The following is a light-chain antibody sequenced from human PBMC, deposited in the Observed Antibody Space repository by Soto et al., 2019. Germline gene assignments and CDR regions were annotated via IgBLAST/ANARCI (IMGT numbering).Light chain of an antibody. J-gene: IGLJ1*01. CDR3: CSYVGGYSYV. CDR2: DVS. V-gene: IGLV2-11*01. Sequence: QSALTQPRSVSGSPGQSVTVSCIGTSSDVGDYNSVSWYQQHPGKAPKLMIYDVSKRPSGVPDRFSGSKSGNTASLTISGLLAEDEADYYCCSYVGGYSYVFGIGTKVTVL. CDR1: SSDVGDYNS.